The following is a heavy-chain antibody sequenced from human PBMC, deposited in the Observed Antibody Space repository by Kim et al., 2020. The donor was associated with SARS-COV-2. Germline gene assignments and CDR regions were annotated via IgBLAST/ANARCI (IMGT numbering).Heavy chain of an antibody. CDR3: AHRLGRVSSARYFDH. CDR1: GFSLSSREVG. Sequence: SGPTLVNPTQTLTLTCTFSGFSLSSREVGVGWIRQPPGKALQWLGIIYWDDDKRYNPSLKSRLIFSKDTSKNQVVLTVTNMDPADTGTYFCAHRLGRVSSARYFDHWGQGILVTVSS. J-gene: IGHJ4*02. V-gene: IGHV2-5*02. D-gene: IGHD6-6*01. CDR2: IYWDDDK.